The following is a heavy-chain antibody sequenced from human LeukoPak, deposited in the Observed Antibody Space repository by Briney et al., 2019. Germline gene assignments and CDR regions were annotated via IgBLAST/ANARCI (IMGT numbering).Heavy chain of an antibody. CDR2: INPNSGGT. J-gene: IGHJ4*02. CDR3: ATVSSSSSVFAFDY. V-gene: IGHV1-2*02. Sequence: EASVKVSCKASGYTFTGYYMHWVRQAPGQGLEWMGWINPNSGGTNYAQKFQGRVTMTRDTSISTAYMELSRLRSDDTAVYYCATVSSSSSVFAFDYWGQGTLVTVSS. CDR1: GYTFTGYY. D-gene: IGHD6-6*01.